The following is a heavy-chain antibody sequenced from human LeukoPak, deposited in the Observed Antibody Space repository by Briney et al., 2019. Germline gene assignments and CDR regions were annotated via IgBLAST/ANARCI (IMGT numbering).Heavy chain of an antibody. CDR2: IFYSGST. D-gene: IGHD4-23*01. J-gene: IGHJ3*02. V-gene: IGHV4-39*07. CDR1: GGSISTSNYY. Sequence: SETLSLTCTVSGGSISTSNYYWGWIRQPPGKGLEWIGNIFYSGSTYYSPSLRSRVTISVDTSKNQFSLKLSSVTAADTAAYYCARVLHGGNSGSSYAFDIWGQGTMVTVSS. CDR3: ARVLHGGNSGSSYAFDI.